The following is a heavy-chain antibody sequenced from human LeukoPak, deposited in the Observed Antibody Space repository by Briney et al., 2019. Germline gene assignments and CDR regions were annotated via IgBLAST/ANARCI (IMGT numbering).Heavy chain of an antibody. Sequence: PGGSLRLSCAASGFTFTSCWMPWVRQAPGEGLEWVSGISESGVGTNYADSVKGRFTTSRDNSKNTLYLQMNSLRAEDTAVYYCAKVKVGATIDYWGQGTLVTVSS. D-gene: IGHD1-26*01. V-gene: IGHV3-23*01. CDR3: AKVKVGATIDY. CDR1: GFTFTSCW. CDR2: ISESGVGT. J-gene: IGHJ4*02.